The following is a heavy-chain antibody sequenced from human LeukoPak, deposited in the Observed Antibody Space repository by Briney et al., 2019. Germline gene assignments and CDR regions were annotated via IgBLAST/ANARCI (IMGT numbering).Heavy chain of an antibody. Sequence: GGSLRLSCAASGFTFSDYYMSWIRQAPGKGLEWVSYISSSGSTIYYADSVKGRFTISRDNAKNSLYLQMNSLRAEDTAVYYCLAAADPYYFDYWGQGTLVTVSS. J-gene: IGHJ4*02. V-gene: IGHV3-11*04. CDR1: GFTFSDYY. D-gene: IGHD6-13*01. CDR3: LAAADPYYFDY. CDR2: ISSSGSTI.